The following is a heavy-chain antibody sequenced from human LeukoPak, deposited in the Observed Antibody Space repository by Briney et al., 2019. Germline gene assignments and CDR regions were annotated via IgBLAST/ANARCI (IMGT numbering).Heavy chain of an antibody. CDR1: GGSISSYY. Sequence: SETLSLTCTVSGGSISSYYWSWIRQPPGKGLEWIGYIYYSGSTNYNPSLKSRVTISVDTSKNQFSLKLSSVTAADTAVYYCAREAGGSSWWDYWGQGTLVTDSS. J-gene: IGHJ4*02. CDR2: IYYSGST. V-gene: IGHV4-59*01. D-gene: IGHD6-13*01. CDR3: AREAGGSSWWDY.